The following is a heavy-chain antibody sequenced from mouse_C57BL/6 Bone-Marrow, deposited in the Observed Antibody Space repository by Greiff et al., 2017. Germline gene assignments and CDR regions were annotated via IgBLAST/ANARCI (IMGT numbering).Heavy chain of an antibody. CDR3: ARGNYRNYVGCAY. V-gene: IGHV1-64*01. CDR1: GYTFTSYW. J-gene: IGHJ3*01. CDR2: IHPNSGST. Sequence: QVQLQQPGAELVKPGASVKLSCKASGYTFTSYWMHWVKQRPGQGLEWIGMIHPNSGSTNYNEKFKSKATLTVDKSSSTAYMQLSSLTSEDAAVYYCARGNYRNYVGCAYWGQGTLVTVSA. D-gene: IGHD2-5*01.